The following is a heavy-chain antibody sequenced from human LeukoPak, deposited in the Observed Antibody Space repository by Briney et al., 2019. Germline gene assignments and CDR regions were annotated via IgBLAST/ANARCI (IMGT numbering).Heavy chain of an antibody. Sequence: GGSLRLSCAASGFTFSTYAMSWVRQAPGKGLEWVSSISGSGGGTYYADSVKGRFTISRDNSKNTLYLQMNSLRAEDTAVYYCAKDQYYSSGWLHYWGQGTLVTVSS. CDR2: ISGSGGGT. D-gene: IGHD6-19*01. J-gene: IGHJ4*02. V-gene: IGHV3-23*01. CDR3: AKDQYYSSGWLHY. CDR1: GFTFSTYA.